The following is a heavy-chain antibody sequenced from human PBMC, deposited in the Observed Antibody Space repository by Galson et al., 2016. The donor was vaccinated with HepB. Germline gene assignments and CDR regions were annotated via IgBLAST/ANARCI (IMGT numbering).Heavy chain of an antibody. CDR2: IYSGDSDT. Sequence: QSGAEVKKPGESLRISCKTSGYSFSNYWIAWVRQMPGKGLEWMGSIYSGDSDTRYSPSFQGQVTISADKSIRTSYLQWTRLKASDTAMYYCARKGNFDTLYYGLDVWGQGTTVTVSS. J-gene: IGHJ6*02. CDR3: ARKGNFDTLYYGLDV. D-gene: IGHD3-22*01. V-gene: IGHV5-51*01. CDR1: GYSFSNYW.